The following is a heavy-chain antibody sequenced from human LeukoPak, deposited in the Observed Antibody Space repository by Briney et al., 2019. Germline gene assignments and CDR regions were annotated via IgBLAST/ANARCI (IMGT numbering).Heavy chain of an antibody. CDR3: ATYGITGTTPFDP. CDR2: FDPEDGET. CDR1: GYTLTELS. Sequence: ASVKVSCKVSGYTLTELSMHWVRQAPGKGLELMGGFDPEDGETIYAQKFQGRVTMTEDTSTDTAYMELSSLRSEDTAVYYCATYGITGTTPFDPWGQGTLVTVSS. V-gene: IGHV1-24*01. D-gene: IGHD1-20*01. J-gene: IGHJ5*02.